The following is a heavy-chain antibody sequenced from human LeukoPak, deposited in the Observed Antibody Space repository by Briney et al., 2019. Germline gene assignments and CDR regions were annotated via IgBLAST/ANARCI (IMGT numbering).Heavy chain of an antibody. D-gene: IGHD3-10*01. CDR3: ARAADYYASGIFY. Sequence: GGSLRLSCVASGFTFSNYWMHWVCQAPGKGLLWVSRINTAGSTTTSADSAKGRFTISRDNAKNTLYLQMNSLRAEETAVYFCARAADYYASGIFYWGQGTLVTVSS. CDR1: GFTFSNYW. J-gene: IGHJ4*02. CDR2: INTAGSTT. V-gene: IGHV3-74*01.